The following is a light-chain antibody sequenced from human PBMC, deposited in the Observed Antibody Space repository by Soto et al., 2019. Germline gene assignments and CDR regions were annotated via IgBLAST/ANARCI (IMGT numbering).Light chain of an antibody. CDR3: SSYAGNNYYV. V-gene: IGLV2-14*01. J-gene: IGLJ1*01. CDR2: EVN. Sequence: QSALTQPASVSGSPGQSITISCTGTSSDVGGYDYVSWYQLHPGKAPKLMVFEVNNRPSGVSYRFSGSKSGNTASLTISGLQAEDEADYFCSSYAGNNYYVFGTGTKLTVL. CDR1: SSDVGGYDY.